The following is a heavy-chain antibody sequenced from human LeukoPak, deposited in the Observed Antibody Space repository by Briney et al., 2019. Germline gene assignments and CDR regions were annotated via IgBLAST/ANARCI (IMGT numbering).Heavy chain of an antibody. CDR1: GYTFTGYY. J-gene: IGHJ4*02. D-gene: IGHD6-19*01. CDR2: INPNGGGT. V-gene: IGHV1-2*02. Sequence: ASVKVSCKASGYTFTGYYMHWVRQAPGQGLEWVAWINPNGGGTNYAPQFQGRVTTSSDTSISTAYMELSSLRSDDTAVYYCARSQWLIDASIDYWGQGTLVTVSS. CDR3: ARSQWLIDASIDY.